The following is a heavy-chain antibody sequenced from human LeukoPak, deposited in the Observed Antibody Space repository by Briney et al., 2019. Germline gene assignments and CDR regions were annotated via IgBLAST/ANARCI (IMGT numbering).Heavy chain of an antibody. Sequence: GGSLRLSCVTSGFSFSDYFMNWIRQAPGKGLEWLSFISSDGGNIYYTDSVKGRFTISRDNAKKTLYLDMNSLRVDDTAIYYCATSRVFDYWGQGILVTVSS. V-gene: IGHV3-11*04. CDR1: GFSFSDYF. J-gene: IGHJ4*02. CDR3: ATSRVFDY. CDR2: ISSDGGNI.